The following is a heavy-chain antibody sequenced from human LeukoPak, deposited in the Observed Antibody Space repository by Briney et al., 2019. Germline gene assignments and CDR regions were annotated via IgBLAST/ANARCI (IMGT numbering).Heavy chain of an antibody. CDR3: ARDQGRYSGYDWPDQYYFDY. D-gene: IGHD5-12*01. CDR2: INPNSGGT. Sequence: ASVKVSCKASGYTFTGYYMHWVRPAPGQGLGWMGWINPNSGGTNYAQKFQGRVTMTRDTSISTAYMELSRLRSDDTAVYYCARDQGRYSGYDWPDQYYFDYWGQGTLVTVSS. CDR1: GYTFTGYY. J-gene: IGHJ4*02. V-gene: IGHV1-2*02.